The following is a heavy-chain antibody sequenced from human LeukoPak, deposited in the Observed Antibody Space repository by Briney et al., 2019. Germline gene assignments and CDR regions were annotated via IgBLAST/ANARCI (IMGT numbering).Heavy chain of an antibody. J-gene: IGHJ3*02. CDR2: INHSGST. Sequence: SETLSLTCAVYGGSFSGYYWSWIRQPPGKGLEWIGEINHSGSTNYNPSLKSRVTISVDTSKNQFSLKLSSVTAADTAVYYCARGSLTIFGVSSPAFDIWGRGTMVTVSS. CDR1: GGSFSGYY. CDR3: ARGSLTIFGVSSPAFDI. V-gene: IGHV4-34*01. D-gene: IGHD3-3*01.